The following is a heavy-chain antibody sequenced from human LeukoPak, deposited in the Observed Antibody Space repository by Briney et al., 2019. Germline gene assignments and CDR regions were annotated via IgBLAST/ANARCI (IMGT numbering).Heavy chain of an antibody. Sequence: GGSLRLSCAASGFTFSSYGMHWVRQAPGKGLEWVSAISGSGGSTYYADSVKGRFTISRDNSKNTLYLQMNSLRAEDTAVYYCAKDDSSGSSDYWGQGTLVTVSS. CDR2: ISGSGGST. V-gene: IGHV3-23*01. CDR3: AKDDSSGSSDY. CDR1: GFTFSSYG. J-gene: IGHJ4*02. D-gene: IGHD3-22*01.